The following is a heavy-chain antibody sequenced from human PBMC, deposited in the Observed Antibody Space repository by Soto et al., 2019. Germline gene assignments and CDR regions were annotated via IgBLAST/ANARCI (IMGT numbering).Heavy chain of an antibody. Sequence: QVQLVQSGAEVKKPGASVKVSCKASGYTFTSYAMHWVRQAPGQRLEWMGWINAGNGNTKYSQKFQGRVTITRDTSASTAYMELSSLRSEDTAVYYCARDRWSGGSSGVHNWFDPWGQGTLVTVSS. CDR1: GYTFTSYA. CDR2: INAGNGNT. CDR3: ARDRWSGGSSGVHNWFDP. J-gene: IGHJ5*02. D-gene: IGHD6-13*01. V-gene: IGHV1-3*01.